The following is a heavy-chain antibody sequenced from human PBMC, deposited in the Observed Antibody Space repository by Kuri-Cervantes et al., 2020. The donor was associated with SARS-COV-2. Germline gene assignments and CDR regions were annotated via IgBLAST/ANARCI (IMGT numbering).Heavy chain of an antibody. J-gene: IGHJ6*03. Sequence: GGSLRLSCVATGFTFSGYTMNWVRQAPGKALQWVSSISGSGSYIYYADSVKGRFTVSRDSAKNSLYLQINSLRGEDTAVYYCASVPLSDDYYMDVWGKGTTVTVSS. D-gene: IGHD2-2*01. V-gene: IGHV3-21*01. CDR2: ISGSGSYI. CDR1: GFTFSGYT. CDR3: ASVPLSDDYYMDV.